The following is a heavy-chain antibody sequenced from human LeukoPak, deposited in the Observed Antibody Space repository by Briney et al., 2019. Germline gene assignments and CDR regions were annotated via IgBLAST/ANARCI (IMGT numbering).Heavy chain of an antibody. J-gene: IGHJ3*02. CDR3: ARDYDSSGYYRSDDAFDI. V-gene: IGHV1-2*02. CDR1: GYTFTGYY. CDR2: INPNSGGT. Sequence: WASVKVSCKASGYTFTGYYMHWVRQAPGQGLEWMGWINPNSGGTNYAQKFQGRVTMTRDTSISTAYMELNRLRSDDTAVYYCARDYDSSGYYRSDDAFDIWGQGTMVTVSS. D-gene: IGHD3-22*01.